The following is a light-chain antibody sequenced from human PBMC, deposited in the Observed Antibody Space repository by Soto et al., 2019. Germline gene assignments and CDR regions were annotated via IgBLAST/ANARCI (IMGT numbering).Light chain of an antibody. J-gene: IGKJ4*01. CDR1: QSVNSN. Sequence: EIVMTQSPATLSVSPGERATLSCRASQSVNSNLAWYQQKPGQAPRLLIYGASTRATGIPARFSGSGSGTEVTLTVSGLESEDFGVYYCQQCKGWPGSFGGGAEVEIK. CDR3: QQCKGWPGS. V-gene: IGKV3D-15*01. CDR2: GAS.